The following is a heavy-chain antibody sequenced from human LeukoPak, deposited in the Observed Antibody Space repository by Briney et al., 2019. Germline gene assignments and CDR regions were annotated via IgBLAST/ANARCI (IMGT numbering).Heavy chain of an antibody. Sequence: ASVKVSCKASGYTFTSYGISWVRQAPGQGLEWMGWISAYNGNTNYAQKLQGRVTMTTDTSTSTAYMELRSLRSDDTAVYYCARDLGPHYYDSSGYSPPGAFWGQGTLVTVSS. V-gene: IGHV1-18*01. CDR2: ISAYNGNT. CDR1: GYTFTSYG. CDR3: ARDLGPHYYDSSGYSPPGAF. J-gene: IGHJ4*02. D-gene: IGHD3-22*01.